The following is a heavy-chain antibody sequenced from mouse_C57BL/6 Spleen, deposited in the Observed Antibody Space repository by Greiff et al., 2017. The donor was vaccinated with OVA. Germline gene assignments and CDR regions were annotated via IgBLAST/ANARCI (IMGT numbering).Heavy chain of an antibody. V-gene: IGHV1-22*01. CDR1: GYTFTDYN. Sequence: VQMQQSGPELVKPGASVKMSCKASGYTFTDYNMHWVKQSHGKSLEWIGYINPNNGGTSYNQKFKGKATLTVKKSSSTAYMELRSLTSEDSAVYYCAREGIITTVGHWFAYWGQGTLVTVSA. J-gene: IGHJ3*01. CDR2: INPNNGGT. CDR3: AREGIITTVGHWFAY. D-gene: IGHD1-1*01.